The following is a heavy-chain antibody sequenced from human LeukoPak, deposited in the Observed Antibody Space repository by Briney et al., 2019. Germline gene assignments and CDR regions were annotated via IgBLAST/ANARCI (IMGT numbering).Heavy chain of an antibody. J-gene: IGHJ6*03. Sequence: SETLSLTCAVYGGSFSGYYWSWIRQPPGKGREWMGEINHSGSTNYNPSLKSRVSISVDKSKNQISLKLSSVTAADTAVYYCARGPDSSGYYYTYYYYMDVWGKGTTVTVSS. D-gene: IGHD3-22*01. CDR2: INHSGST. CDR1: GGSFSGYY. CDR3: ARGPDSSGYYYTYYYYMDV. V-gene: IGHV4-34*01.